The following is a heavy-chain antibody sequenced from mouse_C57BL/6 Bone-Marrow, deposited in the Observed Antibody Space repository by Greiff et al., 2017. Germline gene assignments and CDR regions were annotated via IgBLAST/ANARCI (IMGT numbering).Heavy chain of an antibody. V-gene: IGHV2-5*01. D-gene: IGHD1-1*01. CDR2: IWRGGST. J-gene: IGHJ1*03. CDR3: AKKTVVDYWYFDV. CDR1: GFSLTSYG. Sequence: VQRVESGPGLVQPSQSLSITCTVSGFSLTSYGVHWVRQSPGKGLEWLGVIWRGGSTDYNAAFMSRLSITKDNSKSQVFFKMNSLQADDTAIYYCAKKTVVDYWYFDVWGTGTTVTVSS.